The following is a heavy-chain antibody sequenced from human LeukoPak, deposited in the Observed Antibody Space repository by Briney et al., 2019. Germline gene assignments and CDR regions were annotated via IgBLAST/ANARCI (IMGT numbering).Heavy chain of an antibody. CDR3: AREVKLSSGWSNWFDP. CDR1: GFTVSSTY. V-gene: IGHV3-53*01. D-gene: IGHD6-19*01. Sequence: GGSLRLSCAASGFTVSSTYMTWVRQAPGKGLEWVSLIYTGGSTFYADAVKGRFTISRDTSTNTLVLHMTSLRVEDTAVYYCAREVKLSSGWSNWFDPRGQGTLVTVSS. CDR2: IYTGGST. J-gene: IGHJ5*02.